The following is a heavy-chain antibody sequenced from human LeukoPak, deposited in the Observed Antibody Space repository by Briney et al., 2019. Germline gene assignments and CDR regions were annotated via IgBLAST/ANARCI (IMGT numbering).Heavy chain of an antibody. D-gene: IGHD2-15*01. V-gene: IGHV4-39*07. CDR2: INHSGST. Sequence: PSETLSLTCTVSGGSISSSSYYWGWIRQPPGKGLEWIGEINHSGSTNYNPSLKSRVTISVDTSKNQFSLKLSSVTAADTAVYYCARNRRVVVVAAQGPRSYWYFDLWGRGTLVTVSS. J-gene: IGHJ2*01. CDR1: GGSISSSSYY. CDR3: ARNRRVVVVAAQGPRSYWYFDL.